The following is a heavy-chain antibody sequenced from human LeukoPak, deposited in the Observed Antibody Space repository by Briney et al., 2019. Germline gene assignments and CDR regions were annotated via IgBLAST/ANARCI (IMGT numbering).Heavy chain of an antibody. CDR3: ARHPLHAREWLVSGYFDY. Sequence: PSETLSLTCTVSGGSISSSSYYWGWIRQPPGKGLEWIGSIYYSGSTYYDPSLKSRVTISVDTSKNQFSLKLSSVTAADTAVYYCARHPLHAREWLVSGYFDYWGQGTLVTVSS. J-gene: IGHJ4*02. D-gene: IGHD6-19*01. V-gene: IGHV4-39*01. CDR1: GGSISSSSYY. CDR2: IYYSGST.